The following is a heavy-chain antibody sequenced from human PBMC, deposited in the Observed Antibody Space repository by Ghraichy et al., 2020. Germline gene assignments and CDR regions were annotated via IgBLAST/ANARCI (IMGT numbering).Heavy chain of an antibody. J-gene: IGHJ6*02. Sequence: SETLSLTCTVSGGSISSSSYYWGWIRQPPGKGLEWIGSIYYSGSTYYNPTLKSRVTISVDTSKNQFSLKLSSVTAADTAVYYCVNILTGYYKGNYYYYGMDVWGQGTTVTVSS. CDR3: VNILTGYYKGNYYYYGMDV. CDR1: GGSISSSSYY. V-gene: IGHV4-39*01. D-gene: IGHD3-9*01. CDR2: IYYSGST.